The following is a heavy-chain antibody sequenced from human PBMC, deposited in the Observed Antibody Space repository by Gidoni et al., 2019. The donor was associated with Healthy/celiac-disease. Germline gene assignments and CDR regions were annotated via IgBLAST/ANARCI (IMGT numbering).Heavy chain of an antibody. D-gene: IGHD2-21*02. CDR2: IKSKTDGGTT. Sequence: EVQLVESGGGLVKPGGSLRLSCAASGFTFSNAGMSWVRQDPGKGLEWVGRIKSKTDGGTTDYAAPVKGRFTISRDDSKNTLYLQMNSLKTEDTAVYYCTTDLGGGNSGGDYWGQGTLVTVSS. CDR3: TTDLGGGNSGGDY. CDR1: GFTFSNAG. V-gene: IGHV3-15*01. J-gene: IGHJ4*02.